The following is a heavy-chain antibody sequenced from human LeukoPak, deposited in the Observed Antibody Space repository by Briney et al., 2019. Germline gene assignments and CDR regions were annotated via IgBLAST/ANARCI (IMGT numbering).Heavy chain of an antibody. J-gene: IGHJ4*02. CDR3: ARERWEGGSYVMGFDY. CDR1: GGSIRSHY. Sequence: SETLSLACSVSGGSIRSHYWNWIRQPPGKGLEWLGHIYYSGSTYYNPSLKSRITISVDTSNNQFSLRLSSVTAADTAVYYCARERWEGGSYVMGFDYWGQGALVTVSS. CDR2: IYYSGST. D-gene: IGHD1-26*01. V-gene: IGHV4-59*11.